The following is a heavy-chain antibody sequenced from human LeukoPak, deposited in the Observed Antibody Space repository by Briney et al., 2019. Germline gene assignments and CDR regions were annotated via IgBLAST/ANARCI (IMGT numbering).Heavy chain of an antibody. CDR2: ITASDSST. V-gene: IGHV3-23*01. D-gene: IGHD3-22*01. J-gene: IGHJ4*02. CDR3: AREYYDSSDYPRQHYFDY. Sequence: GGSLRLSCAASGFPFSSYAMSRVRQAPGKGLEWVSGITASDSSTYYADSVRGRFTISRVNSKNTLYLQMNSLRAEDTAVYYCAREYYDSSDYPRQHYFDYWGQGTLVTVSS. CDR1: GFPFSSYA.